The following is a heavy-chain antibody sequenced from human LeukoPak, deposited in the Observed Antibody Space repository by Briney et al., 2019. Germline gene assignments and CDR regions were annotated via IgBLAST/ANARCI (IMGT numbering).Heavy chain of an antibody. D-gene: IGHD2-15*01. Sequence: PGGSLRLSCAASGFTFSSYSMNWVRQAPGKGLEWVSSISSSSSYIYYADSVKGRFTISRDNAKNSLYLQMNSLRAEDTAVYYCARDASRKWGYCSGGSCCNWFDPWGQGTLVTVSS. CDR1: GFTFSSYS. CDR3: ARDASRKWGYCSGGSCCNWFDP. V-gene: IGHV3-21*01. CDR2: ISSSSSYI. J-gene: IGHJ5*02.